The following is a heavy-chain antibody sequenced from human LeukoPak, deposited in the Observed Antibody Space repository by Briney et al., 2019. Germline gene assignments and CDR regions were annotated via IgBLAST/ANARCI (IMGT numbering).Heavy chain of an antibody. V-gene: IGHV3-21*01. CDR2: ISSSSSYI. J-gene: IGHJ6*02. CDR1: GFTFSSYS. D-gene: IGHD3-22*01. Sequence: GGSLGLSCAASGFTFSSYSMNWVRQAPGKGLEWVSSISSSSSYIYYADSVKGRFTISRDNAKNSLYLQMNSLRAEDTAVYYCARDGYYYDSSGYYSINGMDVWGQGTTVTVSS. CDR3: ARDGYYYDSSGYYSINGMDV.